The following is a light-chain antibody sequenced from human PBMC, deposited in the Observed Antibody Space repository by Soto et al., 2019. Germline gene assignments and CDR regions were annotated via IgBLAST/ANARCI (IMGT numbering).Light chain of an antibody. J-gene: IGKJ4*01. CDR3: HQSSKCPLT. Sequence: EVVLTQSPATLSLSPGERATLSCRASQSVTKYLAWYQQKPGQALRLLMYDVSKRATGIPARFSGSGSGTDFTLTISRLEHEVFAVYYWHQSSKCPLTFGGGTKLEIK. CDR1: QSVTKY. V-gene: IGKV3-11*01. CDR2: DVS.